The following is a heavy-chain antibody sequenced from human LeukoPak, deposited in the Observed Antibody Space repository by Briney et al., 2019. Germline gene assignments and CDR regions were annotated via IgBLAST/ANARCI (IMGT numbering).Heavy chain of an antibody. D-gene: IGHD2-8*01. CDR3: ARTNLDCKNGVCYDY. CDR2: ISPYNGKT. V-gene: IGHV1-18*01. CDR1: GYTFTSYA. J-gene: IGHJ4*02. Sequence: ASVKVSCKASGYTFTSYAISWVRQAPGQGLEWMGWISPYNGKTDYERKFQGRVTVTTDTSTRTAYMELRSLRSDDTAVYYCARTNLDCKNGVCYDYWGQGTLVTVSS.